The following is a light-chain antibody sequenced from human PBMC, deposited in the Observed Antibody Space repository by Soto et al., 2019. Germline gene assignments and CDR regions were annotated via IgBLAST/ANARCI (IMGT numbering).Light chain of an antibody. CDR3: SSYTSSSTRV. J-gene: IGLJ1*01. CDR1: SSDVGGYNY. Sequence: QSALTQPASVSGSPGQSITISCTGTSSDVGGYNYVSWYQQHPGKAPKLMIYDVSNRPSGVCNRFSGSKSANTASLTISGLQAEDEADYYCSSYTSSSTRVFGTGTKLTVL. V-gene: IGLV2-14*01. CDR2: DVS.